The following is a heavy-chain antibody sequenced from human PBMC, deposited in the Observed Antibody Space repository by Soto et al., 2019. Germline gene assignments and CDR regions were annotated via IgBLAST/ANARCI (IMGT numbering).Heavy chain of an antibody. D-gene: IGHD2-15*01. CDR3: AKVVVGATSHSDFDS. Sequence: SETRSLTWTVCGGAIANNNYFWGWVRKPAGKGLEWIGSAAYSGGTYKNPSLKSRVTVSVDTSKNQFSLKLTSVTAADTAVYYCAKVVVGATSHSDFDSWGQGTLVTVSS. CDR1: GGAIANNNYF. J-gene: IGHJ4*02. V-gene: IGHV4-39*01. CDR2: AAYSGGT.